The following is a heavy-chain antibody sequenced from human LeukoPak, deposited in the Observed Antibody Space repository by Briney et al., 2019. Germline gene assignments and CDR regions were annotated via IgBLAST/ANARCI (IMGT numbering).Heavy chain of an antibody. J-gene: IGHJ1*01. CDR1: GGSLTGYY. CDR2: IYYSGTT. Sequence: ASETLSLTCSVSGGSLTGYYWSWIRQPPGKGLEWIGYIYYSGTTNYNPSPKSRVTISVDTSKNQFSLKLNSVTAADTAVYYCARHAYGGNSDFQHWGQGTVVTVSS. V-gene: IGHV4-59*08. D-gene: IGHD4-23*01. CDR3: ARHAYGGNSDFQH.